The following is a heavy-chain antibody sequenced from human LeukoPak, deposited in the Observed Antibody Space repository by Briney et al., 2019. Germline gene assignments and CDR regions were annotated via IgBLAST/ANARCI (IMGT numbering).Heavy chain of an antibody. CDR3: AKDQRWESPHYLDS. V-gene: IGHV1-69*01. CDR2: IIPIFGTA. CDR1: GGTFSSYA. Sequence: SVKVSCKASGGTFSSYAISWVRQAPGQGLEWMGGIIPIFGTANYAQKFQGRVTITADESTSTAYMELSSLRSEDTAVYYCAKDQRWESPHYLDSWGQGTLVTVSS. J-gene: IGHJ4*02. D-gene: IGHD1-26*01.